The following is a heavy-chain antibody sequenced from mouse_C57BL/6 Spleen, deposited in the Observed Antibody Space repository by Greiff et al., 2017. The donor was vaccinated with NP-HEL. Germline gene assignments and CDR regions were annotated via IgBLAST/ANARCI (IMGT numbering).Heavy chain of an antibody. CDR3: ASSRPEAMDY. CDR1: GYTFTSYW. Sequence: QVQLQQPGAELVKPGASVKLSCKASGYTFTSYWMHWVKQRPGQGLEWIGMINPNSGSTNYNEKFKSKATLTVDKSSSTAYMQLSSLTSEDSAVYYCASSRPEAMDYWGQGTSVTVSS. CDR2: INPNSGST. J-gene: IGHJ4*01. V-gene: IGHV1-64*01.